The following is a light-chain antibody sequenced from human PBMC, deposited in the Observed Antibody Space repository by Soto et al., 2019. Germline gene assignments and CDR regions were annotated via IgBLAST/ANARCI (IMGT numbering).Light chain of an antibody. CDR3: QSYDSSLGGSI. CDR1: SSNIGADYD. CDR2: GDT. Sequence: QSALTQPPSVSGAPGQRVTISCTGSSSNIGADYDVHWYQHLPGSAPKLLIYGDTNRPSGVPDRFSGSKSGTSASLAITGLQAEDEADYYCQSYDSSLGGSIFGGGTKLTVL. J-gene: IGLJ2*01. V-gene: IGLV1-40*01.